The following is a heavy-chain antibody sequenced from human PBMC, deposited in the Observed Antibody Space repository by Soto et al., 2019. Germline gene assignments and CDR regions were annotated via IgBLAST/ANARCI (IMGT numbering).Heavy chain of an antibody. J-gene: IGHJ4*02. V-gene: IGHV4-31*01. CDR2: IYYSGST. CDR3: ARATGYDFWRGYSPGPYYFDY. D-gene: IGHD3-3*01. Sequence: SETLSLTCTVSGGSISRGGYYWSWIRQHPGKGLEWIGYIYYSGSTYYNPSLKSQVTISVDTSKNQFSLKLSSVTAADTAVYYCARATGYDFWRGYSPGPYYFDYWGQGTLVTVSS. CDR1: GGSISRGGYY.